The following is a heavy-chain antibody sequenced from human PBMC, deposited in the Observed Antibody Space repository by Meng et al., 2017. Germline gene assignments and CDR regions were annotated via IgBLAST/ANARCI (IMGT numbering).Heavy chain of an antibody. Sequence: ESLKISCAVYGGSFSGYYWSWIRQPPGEGLEWIGEINHSGSTNYNPSLKSRVTISVDTSKNQFSLKLSSVTAADTAVYYCARELAAAGPIDYWGQGTLVTVSS. D-gene: IGHD6-13*01. CDR3: ARELAAAGPIDY. V-gene: IGHV4-34*01. CDR2: INHSGST. J-gene: IGHJ4*02. CDR1: GGSFSGYY.